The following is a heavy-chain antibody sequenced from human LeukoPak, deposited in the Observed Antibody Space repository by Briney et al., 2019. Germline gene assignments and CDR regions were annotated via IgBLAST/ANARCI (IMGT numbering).Heavy chain of an antibody. CDR1: GFTFSNYW. J-gene: IGHJ4*02. CDR2: INTDGSNT. CDR3: AREYVTYYGSGTYSYFDS. Sequence: GGSLRLSCAASGFTFSNYWMHWVRQAPGKGLVWVSRINTDGSNTNYADSVKGRFTISRDNAKNTVFLQMNSLRAEDTAVYYCAREYVTYYGSGTYSYFDSWGQGTLVTVSS. V-gene: IGHV3-74*01. D-gene: IGHD3-10*01.